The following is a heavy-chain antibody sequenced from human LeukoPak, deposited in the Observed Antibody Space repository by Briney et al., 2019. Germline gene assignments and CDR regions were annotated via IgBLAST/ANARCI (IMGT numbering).Heavy chain of an antibody. CDR2: ISGSGGIT. CDR1: GFTFSSYA. CDR3: AKVGYCSGGNCYRQSRPDHYYMDV. V-gene: IGHV3-23*01. Sequence: GGPLRLSCAASGFTFSSYAMSWVRQAPGKGLEWVSAISGSGGITYYADSVKGRFTISRDNSKNTLYLQMNSLRAEDTAVYYCAKVGYCSGGNCYRQSRPDHYYMDVWGKGTTVTVSS. D-gene: IGHD2-15*01. J-gene: IGHJ6*03.